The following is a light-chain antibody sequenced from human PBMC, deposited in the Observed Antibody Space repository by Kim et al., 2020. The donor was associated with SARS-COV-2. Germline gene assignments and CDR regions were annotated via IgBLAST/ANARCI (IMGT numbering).Light chain of an antibody. CDR1: SLRSYY. Sequence: VALGQTVRITCQGDSLRSYYATWDQQRPGQAPILVIYGKNNRPSGIPDRFSGSSSGNTASLTITGTQAGDEADYYCNSRDSNENVFFGGGTQLTVL. CDR2: GKN. V-gene: IGLV3-19*01. J-gene: IGLJ2*01. CDR3: NSRDSNENVF.